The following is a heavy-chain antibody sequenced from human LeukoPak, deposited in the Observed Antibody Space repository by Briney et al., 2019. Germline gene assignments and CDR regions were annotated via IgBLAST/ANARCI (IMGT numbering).Heavy chain of an antibody. CDR3: ACLTVTTSEYYFDY. J-gene: IGHJ4*02. CDR2: INPNSGGT. D-gene: IGHD4-17*01. Sequence: ASVKVSCKASGYTFTSYYMHWVRQAPGQGLEWMGRINPNSGGTNYAQKFQGRVTMTRDTSISTAYMELSRLRSDDTAVYYCACLTVTTSEYYFDYWGQGTLVTVSS. V-gene: IGHV1-2*06. CDR1: GYTFTSYY.